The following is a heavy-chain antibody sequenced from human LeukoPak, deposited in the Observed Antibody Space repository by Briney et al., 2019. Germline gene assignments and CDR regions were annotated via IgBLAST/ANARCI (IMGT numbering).Heavy chain of an antibody. CDR1: GGSVSSYY. V-gene: IGHV4-59*08. Sequence: SETLSLTCTVSGGSVSSYYWSWIRQPPGKGLEWIGYIYYSGSTNYNPSLKSRVTISVDTSKNQFSLKLSSVTAADTAVYYCARGFYDSTMTFDYWGQGTLVTVSS. J-gene: IGHJ4*02. CDR3: ARGFYDSTMTFDY. D-gene: IGHD3-22*01. CDR2: IYYSGST.